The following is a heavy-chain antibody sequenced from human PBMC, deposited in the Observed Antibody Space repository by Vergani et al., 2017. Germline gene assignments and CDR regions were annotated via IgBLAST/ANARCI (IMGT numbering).Heavy chain of an antibody. CDR1: GFTFSDFG. Sequence: QVHLVESGGGVVPSGGSLRLSCVASGFTFSDFGMHWVRQTPGEGLDCVAFIRSDENHQYYGDSVKGRFTISRDNSTNTVYLQMTGLRFEVTSVYYCVKDDPSLDHWGQGTLVTDSS. CDR2: IRSDENHQ. CDR3: VKDDPSLDH. V-gene: IGHV3-30*02. J-gene: IGHJ4*02.